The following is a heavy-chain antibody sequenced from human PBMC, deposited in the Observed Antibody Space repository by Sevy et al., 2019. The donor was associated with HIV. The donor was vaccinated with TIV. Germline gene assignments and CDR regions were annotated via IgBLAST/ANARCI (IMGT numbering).Heavy chain of an antibody. J-gene: IGHJ3*02. CDR1: GLPFSSYA. V-gene: IGHV3-30*04. Sequence: GGSLRLSCAASGLPFSSYAMHWVRQGPGKGLEWVAVISYEARNEAYADSVKGRFTISGDNSKNTLYLQMNSLRAEDTAVYYCARFPPERAFDIWGQGTIVTVSS. CDR2: ISYEARNE. CDR3: ARFPPERAFDI.